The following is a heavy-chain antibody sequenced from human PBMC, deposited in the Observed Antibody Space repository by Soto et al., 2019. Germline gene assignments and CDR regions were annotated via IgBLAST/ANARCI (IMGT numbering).Heavy chain of an antibody. CDR1: GGSFSGYY. CDR3: ARGYCTNGVCPYYYYYMDV. CDR2: INHSGST. D-gene: IGHD2-8*01. V-gene: IGHV4-34*01. Sequence: SETLSLTCAVYGGSFSGYYWSWIRQPPGKGLEWIGEINHSGSTNYNPSLKSRVTISVDTSKNQFSLKLSSVTAADTAVYYCARGYCTNGVCPYYYYYMDVWGKGTTVTVSS. J-gene: IGHJ6*03.